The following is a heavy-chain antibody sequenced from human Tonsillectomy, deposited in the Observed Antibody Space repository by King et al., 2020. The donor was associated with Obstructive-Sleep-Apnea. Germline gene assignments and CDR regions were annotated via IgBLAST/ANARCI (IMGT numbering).Heavy chain of an antibody. CDR1: GGTFSSFA. CDR3: VRGNVDTAIPFDY. D-gene: IGHD5-18*01. Sequence: LQLVQSGAAVKKPGSSVKVSCKASGGTFSSFAISRGRQAPGQGLEWRGRIIPMVGIVKYARKLQDRVMITADKFTSTAYIELSSLRSDDTAVYYCVRGNVDTAIPFDYWGQGTLVTVSS. J-gene: IGHJ4*02. V-gene: IGHV1-69*09. CDR2: IIPMVGIV.